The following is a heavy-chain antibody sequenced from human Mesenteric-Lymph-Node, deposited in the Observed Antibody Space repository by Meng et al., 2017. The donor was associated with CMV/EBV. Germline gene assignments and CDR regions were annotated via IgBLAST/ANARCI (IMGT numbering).Heavy chain of an antibody. CDR3: ATSTATTSNFGRLWNS. V-gene: IGHV1-69*10. CDR2: VIPILNLT. J-gene: IGHJ4*02. CDR1: GGTFSSYA. D-gene: IGHD1-1*01. Sequence: SVKVSCKASGGTFSSYAISWVRQAPGQGLEWMGRVIPILNLTNSAQNFQGRLTIIADRSTNTAYMELPSLRSDDTAIYYCATSTATTSNFGRLWNSWGQGTEVTVSS.